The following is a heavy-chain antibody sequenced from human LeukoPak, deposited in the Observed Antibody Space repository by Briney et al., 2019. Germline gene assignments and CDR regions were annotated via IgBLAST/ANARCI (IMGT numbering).Heavy chain of an antibody. CDR2: ISAYNGNT. Sequence: ASVKVSCKASGYTFTSYGLSWVRQAPGQGLEWMGWISAYNGNTNYAQKLQGRVTMTTDTSTSTAYMELRSLRSDDTAVYYCARDSYDILTGSPYGMDVWGKGTTVTVSS. J-gene: IGHJ6*04. D-gene: IGHD3-9*01. CDR1: GYTFTSYG. V-gene: IGHV1-18*04. CDR3: ARDSYDILTGSPYGMDV.